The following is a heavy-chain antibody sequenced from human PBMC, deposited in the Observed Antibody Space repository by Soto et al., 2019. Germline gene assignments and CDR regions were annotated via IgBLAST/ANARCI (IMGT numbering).Heavy chain of an antibody. V-gene: IGHV1-8*01. CDR2: MNPNSGNT. D-gene: IGHD3-3*01. CDR1: GYTFTSYD. CDR3: ARDHYYDFWSGYGYYYYGMDV. Sequence: ASVKVSCKASGYTFTSYDINWVRQATGQGLEWMGWMNPNSGNTGYAQKFQGRVTMTRNTSISTAYMELSSLRSEDTAVYYCARDHYYDFWSGYGYYYYGMDVWGQGTTVTAP. J-gene: IGHJ6*02.